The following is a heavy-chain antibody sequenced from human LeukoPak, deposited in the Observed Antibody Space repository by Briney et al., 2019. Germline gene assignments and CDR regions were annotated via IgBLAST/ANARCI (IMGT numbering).Heavy chain of an antibody. CDR3: VRSRPYSSSSCAWFDP. V-gene: IGHV1-69*04. J-gene: IGHJ5*02. Sequence: SVKVSCKASGGTFSSYAISWVRQAPGQGLEWMGRIIPIFGIANYAQKFQGRVTITADKSTSTAYMELSSLRSEDTAVYYCVRSRPYSSSSCAWFDPWGQGTLVTVSS. CDR1: GGTFSSYA. CDR2: IIPIFGIA. D-gene: IGHD6-6*01.